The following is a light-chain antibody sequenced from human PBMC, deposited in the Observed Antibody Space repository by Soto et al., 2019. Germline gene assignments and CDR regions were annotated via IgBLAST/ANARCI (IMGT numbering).Light chain of an antibody. J-gene: IGKJ3*01. CDR1: QGISNY. CDR3: QHYHSPPFT. CDR2: AAS. Sequence: DIQMTQSPSSLSAFVGDSGTFTCWASQGISNYLAWYHQKPGKVPKLLVYAASTLQSGVPSRFSGSGSGTEFTLTIRSLQPEDVGTYYCQHYHSPPFTFGPGTKVDSK. V-gene: IGKV1-27*01.